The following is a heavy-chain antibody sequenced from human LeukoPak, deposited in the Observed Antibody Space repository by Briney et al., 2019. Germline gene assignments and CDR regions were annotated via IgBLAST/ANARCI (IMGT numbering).Heavy chain of an antibody. CDR1: GGSISTTSYY. D-gene: IGHD2-15*01. V-gene: IGHV4-31*03. CDR3: AKQAVEGWYLGQFDY. CDR2: IYYNGGT. Sequence: SQTLSLTCTVSGGSISTTSYYWSWIRQHPGKGLEWIGYIYYNGGTYYNPSLKSRVIISIDTSKNQFSLKLSSVTAADTAVYHCAKQAVEGWYLGQFDYWGQGTLVTVSP. J-gene: IGHJ4*02.